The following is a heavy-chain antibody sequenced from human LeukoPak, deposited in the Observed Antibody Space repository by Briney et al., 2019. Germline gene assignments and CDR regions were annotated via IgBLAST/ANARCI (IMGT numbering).Heavy chain of an antibody. V-gene: IGHV3-11*03. Sequence: KPGGSLRLSCAASGFTLSDYYMSWIRQAPGKGLEWVSYISSSSSYTNYADSVKGRFTISRDNANNSLYLQMNSLRAEDTAVYYCATYYYSSSACKDWGQGTLVTVSS. CDR2: ISSSSSYT. CDR1: GFTLSDYY. CDR3: ATYYYSSSACKD. D-gene: IGHD3-22*01. J-gene: IGHJ4*02.